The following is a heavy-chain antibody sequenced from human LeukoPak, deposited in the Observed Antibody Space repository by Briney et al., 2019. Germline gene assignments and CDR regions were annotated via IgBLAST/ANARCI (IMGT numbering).Heavy chain of an antibody. D-gene: IGHD4-17*01. CDR2: ISSSSSYI. J-gene: IGHJ4*02. Sequence: GGSLRLSCAASGFTFSSYSMNWVCQAPGKGLEWVSSISSSSSYIYYADSVKGRFTISRDNAKNSLYLQMNSLRAEDTAVYYCARAVHDYGFDYWGQGTLVTVSS. CDR1: GFTFSSYS. V-gene: IGHV3-21*01. CDR3: ARAVHDYGFDY.